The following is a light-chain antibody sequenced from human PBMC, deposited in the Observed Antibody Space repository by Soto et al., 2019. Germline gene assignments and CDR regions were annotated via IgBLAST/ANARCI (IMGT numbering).Light chain of an antibody. Sequence: ALQMTQSPSSLSASVGDRVTITCRASQGIRNDLGWYQQKPGKAPKLLNYAASSLQSGVPSRFSGSGSGTDFTLTISSLQPEDFATYYCLQDYNYPPTFGQGTKVEIK. CDR3: LQDYNYPPT. J-gene: IGKJ1*01. CDR1: QGIRND. CDR2: AAS. V-gene: IGKV1-6*01.